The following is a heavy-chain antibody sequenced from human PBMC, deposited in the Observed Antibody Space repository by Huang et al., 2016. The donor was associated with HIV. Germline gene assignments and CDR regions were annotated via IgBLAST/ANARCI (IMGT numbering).Heavy chain of an antibody. D-gene: IGHD3-10*01. CDR3: ASRRPRVRGGGGDFPS. J-gene: IGHJ4*02. CDR1: GGSFSSYS. CDR2: IDHSGAT. V-gene: IGHV4-34*01. Sequence: QVQLQQWGAGLLKPSETLSLTCAVYGGSFSSYSWSWIRQSPGTGLHWVGEIDHSGATPDNPSLQSRLTSSVDTSKNQFSLRLTSVTAADTAVYYCASRRPRVRGGGGDFPSWGQGTLVTVSS.